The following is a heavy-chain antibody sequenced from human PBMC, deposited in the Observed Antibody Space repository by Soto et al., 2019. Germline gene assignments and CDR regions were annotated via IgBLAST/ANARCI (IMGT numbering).Heavy chain of an antibody. V-gene: IGHV1-69*06. CDR1: GGTLSDHG. Sequence: QVQLEQSGAEVKKPGSSEKVSCKASGGTLSDHGVAWLRQAPGQGLEWMGGTIPVFNTAKYAQKFQGRVTVTADKFTNIAYMELSSLRSEDTPFYFCARGVYGSGNYYTGPSAFAIWGQRTMVNVSP. CDR3: ARGVYGSGNYYTGPSAFAI. CDR2: TIPVFNTA. J-gene: IGHJ3*02. D-gene: IGHD3-10*01.